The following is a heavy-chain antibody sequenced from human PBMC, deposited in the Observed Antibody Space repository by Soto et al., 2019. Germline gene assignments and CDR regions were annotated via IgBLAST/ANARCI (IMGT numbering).Heavy chain of an antibody. CDR1: GGSISSYY. CDR3: ARDRVITIFGVVIPKPNWFDP. Sequence: QVQLQESGPGLVKPSETLSLTCTVSGGSISSYYWSWIRQPPGKGLEWIGYIYYSGSTNYNPSLKCRVTISVDTSKNQFSLKLSSVTAADTAVYYCARDRVITIFGVVIPKPNWFDPWGQGTLVTVSS. CDR2: IYYSGST. D-gene: IGHD3-3*01. J-gene: IGHJ5*02. V-gene: IGHV4-59*01.